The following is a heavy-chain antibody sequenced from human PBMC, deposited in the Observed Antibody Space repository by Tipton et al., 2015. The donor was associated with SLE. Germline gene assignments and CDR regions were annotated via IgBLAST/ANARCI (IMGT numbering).Heavy chain of an antibody. V-gene: IGHV4-39*01. D-gene: IGHD3-10*01. J-gene: IGHJ4*02. Sequence: TLSLTCHVAGGPIRNSPFYWAWIRQTRGKRLEWIGSFFDTGYTAYNPSLAGRVSLSVDTSNNEFSLKLSSVTAADTAVYYCARYTSEYGSGKPIDYWGQGTLVTVSS. CDR3: ARYTSEYGSGKPIDY. CDR2: FFDTGYT. CDR1: GGPIRNSPFY.